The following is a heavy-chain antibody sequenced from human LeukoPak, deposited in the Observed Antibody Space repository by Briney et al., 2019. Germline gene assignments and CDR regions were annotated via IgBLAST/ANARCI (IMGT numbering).Heavy chain of an antibody. CDR1: GGTFSSYA. CDR2: IIPIFGTA. J-gene: IGHJ6*02. V-gene: IGHV1-69*13. Sequence: SVKVSCTASGGTFSSYAISWVRQAPGQGLEWMGGIIPIFGTANYAQKFQGRVTITADESTSTAYMELSSLRSEDTAVYYCARDLRYSGYDYYYGMDVWGQGTTVTVSS. D-gene: IGHD5-12*01. CDR3: ARDLRYSGYDYYYGMDV.